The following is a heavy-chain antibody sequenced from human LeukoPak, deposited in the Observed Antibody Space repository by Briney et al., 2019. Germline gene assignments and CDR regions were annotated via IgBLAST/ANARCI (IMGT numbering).Heavy chain of an antibody. V-gene: IGHV3-30*02. CDR3: ARDLNSVLGIRNYFDY. Sequence: PGGSLRLSCAASGFTFSSYGMHWVRQAPGKGLEWVAFIRYDGSNKYYADSVKGRFTISRDNSKNTLYLQMNSLRAEDTAVYYCARDLNSVLGIRNYFDYWGQGTLVTVSS. J-gene: IGHJ4*02. CDR2: IRYDGSNK. CDR1: GFTFSSYG. D-gene: IGHD4-23*01.